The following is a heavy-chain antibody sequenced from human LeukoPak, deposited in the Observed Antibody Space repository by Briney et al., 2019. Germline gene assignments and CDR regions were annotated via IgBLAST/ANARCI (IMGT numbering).Heavy chain of an antibody. Sequence: GSLRLSCAASGFTFSSYSMNWVRQPPGKGLEWIGSIYYSGSTYYNPSLKSRVTISVDTSKNQFSLKLSSVTAADTAVYYCARHERIAVAGPEPPDYWGQGTLVTVSS. CDR3: ARHERIAVAGPEPPDY. CDR2: IYYSGST. D-gene: IGHD6-19*01. CDR1: GFTFSSYSMN. V-gene: IGHV4-39*01. J-gene: IGHJ4*02.